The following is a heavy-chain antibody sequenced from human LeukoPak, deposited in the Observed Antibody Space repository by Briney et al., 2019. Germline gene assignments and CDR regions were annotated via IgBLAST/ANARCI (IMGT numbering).Heavy chain of an antibody. J-gene: IGHJ5*02. CDR2: IYYSGST. CDR3: ARAEQWLVGT. Sequence: WETLSLTGTVSGGSISSYYWSWIRQPPGRGLEWIGYIYYSGSTNYNPSLKSRVTISVDTSKNQFSLKLSSVTAADTAVYYCARAEQWLVGTWGQGTLVTVSS. D-gene: IGHD6-19*01. CDR1: GGSISSYY. V-gene: IGHV4-59*01.